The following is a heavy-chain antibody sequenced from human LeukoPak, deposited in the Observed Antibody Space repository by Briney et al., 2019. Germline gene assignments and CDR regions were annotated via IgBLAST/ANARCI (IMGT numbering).Heavy chain of an antibody. V-gene: IGHV3-23*01. CDR2: ISGSGGST. CDR1: GFTFSSYA. Sequence: GGSLRHSCAASGFTFSSYAMSWVRQAPGKGLEWVSAISGSGGSTYYADSVKGRFTISRDNSKNTLYLQMNSLRAEDTAVYYCAKSSAMVRGAQFDYWGQGTLVTVSS. CDR3: AKSSAMVRGAQFDY. J-gene: IGHJ4*02. D-gene: IGHD3-10*01.